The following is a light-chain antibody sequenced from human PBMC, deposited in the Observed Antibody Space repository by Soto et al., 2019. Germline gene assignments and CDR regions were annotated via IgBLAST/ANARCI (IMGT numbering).Light chain of an antibody. Sequence: QSVLTQPPSVSGAPGQRVTISCTGSSSNIGAGYDVHWYQQLPGTAPKLLIYGNSNRPSGVPDRFSGSKSGTSASLAITGLQAEDEADYYCQSYDIGLRRVFGGGTQRTVL. J-gene: IGLJ2*01. CDR3: QSYDIGLRRV. V-gene: IGLV1-40*01. CDR1: SSNIGAGYD. CDR2: GNS.